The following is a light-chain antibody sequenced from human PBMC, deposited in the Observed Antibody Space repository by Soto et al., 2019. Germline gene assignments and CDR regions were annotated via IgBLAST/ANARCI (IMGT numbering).Light chain of an antibody. CDR1: QSVISSY. J-gene: IGKJ4*01. Sequence: EIMLTQSPGTLSLSPGEGATLSCRASQSVISSYLAWYQQKPGQAPRLLIYGASSRATGIPDRFSASGSGTDFTLTISSLEPEDFAVYYCQQRRVWPLTFGGGTKVEIK. CDR2: GAS. V-gene: IGKV3D-20*02. CDR3: QQRRVWPLT.